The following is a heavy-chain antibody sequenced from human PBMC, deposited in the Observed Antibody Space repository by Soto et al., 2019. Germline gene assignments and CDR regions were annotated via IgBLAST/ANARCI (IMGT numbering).Heavy chain of an antibody. D-gene: IGHD3-10*01. CDR3: ARDSGWPILNFDN. V-gene: IGHV3-30*03. CDR1: DFDFSSYG. J-gene: IGHJ4*02. Sequence: PGGSPRLSCAASDFDFSSYGIHWVRQAPGKGLEWVAASSYDGRETFYADSAKGRFTVSKEMSKNTAFLQMNALRHEDTAVYFCARDSGWPILNFDNWGQGXPVTVYS. CDR2: SSYDGRET.